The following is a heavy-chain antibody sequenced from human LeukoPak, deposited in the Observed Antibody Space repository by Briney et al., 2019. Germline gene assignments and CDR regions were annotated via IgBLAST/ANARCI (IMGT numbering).Heavy chain of an antibody. V-gene: IGHV3-74*01. CDR1: GFTFSGYW. J-gene: IGHJ4*02. CDR2: INSDGSIT. Sequence: GGSLRLSCAASGFTFSGYWMHWVRQAPGKGLVWVARINSDGSITGYADSVKGRFTISRDNSKNTLYLQMNSLRAEDTAVYYCARNEGYCSSTSCSQGLVPLGDYWGQGTLVTVSS. D-gene: IGHD2-2*01. CDR3: ARNEGYCSSTSCSQGLVPLGDY.